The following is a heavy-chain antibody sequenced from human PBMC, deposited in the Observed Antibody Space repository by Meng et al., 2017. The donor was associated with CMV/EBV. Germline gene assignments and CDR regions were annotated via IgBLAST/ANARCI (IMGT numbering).Heavy chain of an antibody. J-gene: IGHJ4*02. CDR2: IYPDDSDT. CDR3: ARHSAPNVAASGVIYFDY. V-gene: IGHV5-51*01. CDR1: GHSFTNYW. D-gene: IGHD6-13*01. Sequence: GGSLRLSRKVSGHSFTNYWIGWVRQMLGKGLEWLGIIYPDDSDTRYSPSFQGQVTISADKSISTAYLQWSSLKASDTAIYYCARHSAPNVAASGVIYFDYWGQGTLVTVSS.